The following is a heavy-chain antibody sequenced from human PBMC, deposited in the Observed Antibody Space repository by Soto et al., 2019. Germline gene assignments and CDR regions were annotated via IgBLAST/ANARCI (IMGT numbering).Heavy chain of an antibody. D-gene: IGHD2-15*01. J-gene: IGHJ4*02. CDR1: GDSIRTYF. CDR3: ARHSSGHYYSGDSCLFYH. Sequence: SETLSLTCTVSGDSIRTYFWSWIRQPPGKGLEWIGYVYYSGSTYYNPSLESRLTISVDTSNNHFSLQLSSVTAADTAVYYCARHSSGHYYSGDSCLFYHWSRGTLVTVSS. V-gene: IGHV4-59*08. CDR2: VYYSGST.